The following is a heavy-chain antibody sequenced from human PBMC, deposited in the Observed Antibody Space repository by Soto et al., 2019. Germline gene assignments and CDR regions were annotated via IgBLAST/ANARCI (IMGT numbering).Heavy chain of an antibody. CDR3: ARVGYYYDSSGYYPLLDY. Sequence: GASVKVSCKASGYTFTRHDINWVRQATGQGLEWMGWMNPNSGNTGYAQKFQGRVTMTRNTSISTAYMELSSLRSEDTAVYYCARVGYYYDSSGYYPLLDYWGQGTLVTVSS. V-gene: IGHV1-8*01. J-gene: IGHJ4*02. CDR2: MNPNSGNT. D-gene: IGHD3-22*01. CDR1: GYTFTRHD.